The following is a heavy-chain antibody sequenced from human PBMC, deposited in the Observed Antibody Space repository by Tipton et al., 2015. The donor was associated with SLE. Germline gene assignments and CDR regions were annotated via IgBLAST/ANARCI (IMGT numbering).Heavy chain of an antibody. CDR3: ARLVGGFAR. Sequence: TLSLTCNVSGASISSSDYSWGWMRQPPGEGLEWIGTIYYNGGTHSNPSLKSRVSISVDTSKNQLSLKLISVTAADSAVYFCARLVGGFARWGRGTLVTVSS. V-gene: IGHV4-39*01. J-gene: IGHJ4*02. CDR1: GASISSSDYS. CDR2: IYYNGGT. D-gene: IGHD2-15*01.